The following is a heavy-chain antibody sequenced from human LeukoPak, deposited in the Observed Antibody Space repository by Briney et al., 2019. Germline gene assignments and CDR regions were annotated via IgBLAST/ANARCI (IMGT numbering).Heavy chain of an antibody. V-gene: IGHV3-53*01. Sequence: GGSLRLSCAVSGFTVSTSYMTWVRQAPGKGLEWVSLIYSGGSTFYADSVRGRFTISRGNSKNTLYLQMNSLRAEDTAVYYCARDPLWEDHALATWGQGTLVTVSS. J-gene: IGHJ5*02. CDR2: IYSGGST. D-gene: IGHD3-16*01. CDR1: GFTVSTSY. CDR3: ARDPLWEDHALAT.